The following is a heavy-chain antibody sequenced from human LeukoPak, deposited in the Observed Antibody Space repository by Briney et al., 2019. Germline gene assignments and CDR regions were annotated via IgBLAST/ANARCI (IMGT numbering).Heavy chain of an antibody. D-gene: IGHD5/OR15-5a*01. CDR3: AKGNLRGPPPNIDY. Sequence: PGGSLRLSCAASGFTFSSYAMGWVHQAPGKGLEWVSAISGSVGSTYYADSVKGRFTISRDNSKNTLYLQINSLRAEDTAVYYCAKGNLRGPPPNIDYWGQGTLVTVSS. CDR2: ISGSVGST. CDR1: GFTFSSYA. V-gene: IGHV3-23*01. J-gene: IGHJ4*02.